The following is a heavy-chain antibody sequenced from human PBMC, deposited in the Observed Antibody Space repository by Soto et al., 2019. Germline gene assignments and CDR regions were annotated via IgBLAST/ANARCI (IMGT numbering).Heavy chain of an antibody. CDR2: RYYSGST. J-gene: IGHJ4*01. Sequence: PSETLSLTCTFSVSGDSISTYYWSWIRQPPGKGLEWIGYRYYSGSTSYNPSLESRVTISVDTSKNQFSLKLDSVTAADTAVYYCANGDGWYYFDYWGQGALVTVSS. D-gene: IGHD6-19*01. V-gene: IGHV4-59*08. CDR3: ANGDGWYYFDY. CDR1: GDSISTYY.